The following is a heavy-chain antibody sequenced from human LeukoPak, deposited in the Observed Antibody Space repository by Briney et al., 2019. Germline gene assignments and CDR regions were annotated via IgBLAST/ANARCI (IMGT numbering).Heavy chain of an antibody. CDR3: ARMYYYRGYFQH. D-gene: IGHD3-10*01. V-gene: IGHV4-34*01. CDR1: GVSFSGYY. J-gene: IGHJ1*01. Sequence: SETLSLTCAVYGVSFSGYYWSWIRQPPGKGLEWIGEINHSGSTNYNPSLKSRVTISVDTSKNQFSLKLSSVTAADTAVYYCARMYYYRGYFQHWGQGTLVTVPS. CDR2: INHSGST.